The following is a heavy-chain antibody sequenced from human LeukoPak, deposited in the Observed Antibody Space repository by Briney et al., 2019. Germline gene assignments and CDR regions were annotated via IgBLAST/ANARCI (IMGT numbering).Heavy chain of an antibody. J-gene: IGHJ6*03. CDR3: ARDPGYGGNYYMDV. CDR2: ISSISTTI. V-gene: IGHV3-48*01. D-gene: IGHD1-26*01. CDR1: GFTFSSYS. Sequence: GGSLRLSCAASGFTFSSYSTNWVRQAPGKGLEWVSYISSISTTIYYADSVKGRFTISRDNAKNSLYLQMNSLRAKDTGVYYCARDPGYGGNYYMDVWGKGTTVSVSS.